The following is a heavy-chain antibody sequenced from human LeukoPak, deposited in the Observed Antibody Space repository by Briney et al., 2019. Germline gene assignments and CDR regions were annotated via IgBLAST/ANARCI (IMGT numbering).Heavy chain of an antibody. D-gene: IGHD4/OR15-4a*01. V-gene: IGHV3-7*01. J-gene: IGHJ4*02. CDR1: GFSLSSYW. CDR3: ARDGALKTCYYDS. CDR2: IKQDGSEK. Sequence: PGGSLRLSCAASGFSLSSYWMSWVRQAPGKGLEWVANIKQDGSEKYYVDSVKGRFTISRDNAKNSLYLQMNSLRAEDTAVYYCARDGALKTCYYDSWGQGTLVTVSS.